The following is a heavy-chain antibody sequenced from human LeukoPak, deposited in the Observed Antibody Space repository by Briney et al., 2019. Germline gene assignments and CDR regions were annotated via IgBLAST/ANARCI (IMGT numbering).Heavy chain of an antibody. Sequence: PGGSLRLSCAASGFTFSSHGMNWVRQAPGKGLEWVSYISSSDTIYYADSVKGRFTISRDNAKNSLYLQMNSLRAEDTAVYYCARDTRAAAGSWVDAFDIWGQGTMVTVSS. D-gene: IGHD6-13*01. CDR2: ISSSDTI. CDR1: GFTFSSHG. J-gene: IGHJ3*02. V-gene: IGHV3-48*04. CDR3: ARDTRAAAGSWVDAFDI.